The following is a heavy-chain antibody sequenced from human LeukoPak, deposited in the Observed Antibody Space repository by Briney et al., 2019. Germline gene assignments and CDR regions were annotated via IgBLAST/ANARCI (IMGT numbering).Heavy chain of an antibody. CDR3: ARDYYDTTGDWFDP. V-gene: IGHV1-24*01. J-gene: IGHJ5*02. Sequence: ASVKVSCKVSGYTLTELSMHWVRQAPGKGLEWMGGFDPEDGETIYAQKFQGRVTMTEDTSTDTAYMELSSLRSEDTAVYCCARDYYDTTGDWFDPWGQGTLVTVSS. CDR2: FDPEDGET. CDR1: GYTLTELS. D-gene: IGHD3-22*01.